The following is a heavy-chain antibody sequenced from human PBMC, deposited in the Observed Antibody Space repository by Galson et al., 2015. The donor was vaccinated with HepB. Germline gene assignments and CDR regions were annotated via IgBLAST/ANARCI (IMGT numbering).Heavy chain of an antibody. CDR2: MSYDGSYN. CDR3: ARVLIMLGGVTSHFGLDV. J-gene: IGHJ6*02. CDR1: GFTFNSHA. Sequence: SLRLSCAASGFTFNSHALHWVRQAPGKGLEWVAGMSYDGSYNYHSDSVKGRFTISRDNSKNILYLQMNSLRPEDTAVYFCARVLIMLGGVTSHFGLDVWGQGTTVTVSS. V-gene: IGHV3-30-3*01. D-gene: IGHD3-16*01.